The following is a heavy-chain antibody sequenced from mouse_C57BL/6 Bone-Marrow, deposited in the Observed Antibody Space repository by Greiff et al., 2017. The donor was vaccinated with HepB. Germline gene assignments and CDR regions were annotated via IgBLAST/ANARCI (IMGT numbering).Heavy chain of an antibody. J-gene: IGHJ4*01. CDR3: ARAFYYYGSSYAMDY. CDR2: IYPGGGYT. V-gene: IGHV1-63*01. Sequence: QVQLQQSGAELVRPGTSVKMSCKASGYTFTNYWIGWAKQRPGHGLEWIGDIYPGGGYTNYNEKFKGKATLTADKSSSTAYMQFSSLTSEDSAIYYCARAFYYYGSSYAMDYWGQGTSVTVSS. CDR1: GYTFTNYW. D-gene: IGHD1-1*01.